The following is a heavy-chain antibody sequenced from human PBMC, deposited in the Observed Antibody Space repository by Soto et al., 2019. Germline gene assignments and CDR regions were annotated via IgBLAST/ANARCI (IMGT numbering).Heavy chain of an antibody. J-gene: IGHJ4*02. CDR1: GFTFSSYG. D-gene: IGHD6-19*01. CDR3: AKGVERAVAGKVY. CDR2: ISYDGSNK. Sequence: QVQLVESGGGVIQPGRSLRLCCAASGFTFSSYGMHWVRQAPGKGLEWVEVISYDGSNKYYADSVKGRFTISRDNSKNTLYRQMNSLRAEDTAVYYCAKGVERAVAGKVYWGQGTLVTVSS. V-gene: IGHV3-30*18.